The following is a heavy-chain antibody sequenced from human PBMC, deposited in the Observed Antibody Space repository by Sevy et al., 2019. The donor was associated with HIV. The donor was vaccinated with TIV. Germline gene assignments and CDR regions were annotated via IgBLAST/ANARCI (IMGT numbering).Heavy chain of an antibody. CDR2: VNPNTGVT. Sequence: ASVKVSCNTSGYSFTDYYIHWVRQAPGQGLEWVGYVNPNTGVTNYPQHFRGRVTVTRDTSISTVYMQLSNLRSDDTAVYYCARGRVIFDYWGQGTLVTVSS. CDR3: ARGRVIFDY. CDR1: GYSFTDYY. V-gene: IGHV1-2*02. J-gene: IGHJ4*02.